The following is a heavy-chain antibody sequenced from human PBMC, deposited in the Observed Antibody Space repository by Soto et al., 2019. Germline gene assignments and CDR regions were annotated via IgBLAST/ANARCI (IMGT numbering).Heavy chain of an antibody. Sequence: PGGSLRLSCAASGFTFTRYSMNWVRQAPGKGLEWVSSISSSSSYIYYADSVKGRFTISRDNAKNSLYLQMNSLRAEDTAVYYCASDIVATTGFDYWGQGTLVTVSS. V-gene: IGHV3-21*01. D-gene: IGHD5-12*01. CDR2: ISSSSSYI. CDR3: ASDIVATTGFDY. J-gene: IGHJ4*02. CDR1: GFTFTRYS.